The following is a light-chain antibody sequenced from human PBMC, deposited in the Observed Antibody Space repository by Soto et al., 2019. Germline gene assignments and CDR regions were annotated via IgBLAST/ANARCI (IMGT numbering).Light chain of an antibody. CDR2: DVS. V-gene: IGLV2-14*03. CDR3: ASYTTSHTPWV. CDR1: SSDVGGYKY. J-gene: IGLJ3*02. Sequence: QSALTQPASVSASPGQSITISCTGTSSDVGGYKYVSWYQQHPGKAPKLMIYDVSYRPSGVPNRFSGSKSGNTASLTISGLQVEDEADYYCASYTTSHTPWVFGGGTKLTVL.